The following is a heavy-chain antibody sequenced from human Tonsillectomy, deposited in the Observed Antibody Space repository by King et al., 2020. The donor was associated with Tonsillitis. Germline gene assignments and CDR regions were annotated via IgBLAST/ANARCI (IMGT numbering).Heavy chain of an antibody. J-gene: IGHJ4*02. CDR2: INSDGSST. V-gene: IGHV3-74*01. Sequence: VQLVESGGGLVQPGGSLRLSCAASGFTFSSYWMHWVRHAPGKGLVWVSRINSDGSSTSYADSVKGRFTISRDNAKNTLYLQMNSLRAEDTAVYYCARADTAMAQYYFDYWGQGTLVTVSS. CDR3: ARADTAMAQYYFDY. D-gene: IGHD5-18*01. CDR1: GFTFSSYW.